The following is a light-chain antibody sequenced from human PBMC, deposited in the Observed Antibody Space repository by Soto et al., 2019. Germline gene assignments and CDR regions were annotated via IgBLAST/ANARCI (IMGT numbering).Light chain of an antibody. Sequence: IQVTQSPSSPSSSVGDRVNITWRASQSISTWLAWYQQQPGRAPRLLIYDASTLQSGVPSTFSGSGSGTEGTITISSLKKDDGSSYYCQHYFRYTWTFGQGTKVDIK. CDR1: QSISTW. V-gene: IGKV1-5*01. J-gene: IGKJ1*01. CDR3: QHYFRYTWT. CDR2: DAS.